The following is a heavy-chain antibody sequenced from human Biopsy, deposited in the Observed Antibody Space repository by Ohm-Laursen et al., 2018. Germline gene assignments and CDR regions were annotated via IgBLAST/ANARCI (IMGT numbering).Heavy chain of an antibody. CDR3: TRATNSTGWPYYYFYGMDI. J-gene: IGHJ6*02. CDR2: VYYSGTT. D-gene: IGHD2/OR15-2a*01. V-gene: IGHV4-59*01. Sequence: TLSLTCIVSGGSISSDCWSWIRQTPGKGPEWIGYVYYSGTTTYNPSLRSRVTISVDTSMNQISLRLQSVTAADTAIYYCTRATNSTGWPYYYFYGMDIWGQGTTVTVSS. CDR1: GGSISSDC.